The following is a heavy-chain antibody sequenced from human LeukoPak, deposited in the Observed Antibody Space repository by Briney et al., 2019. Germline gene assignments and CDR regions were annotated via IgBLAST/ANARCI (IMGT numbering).Heavy chain of an antibody. J-gene: IGHJ1*01. CDR3: AKHIYGVVSIQQ. V-gene: IGHV3-15*01. CDR1: GFTFRDAW. Sequence: GGSLRLSCAASGFTFRDAWMTWVRQAPGKGLEWDGRIRSKTDGGTTDYAVSVQGRFTISRDDSKNTLYLQMSSLKTEDTAVYYCAKHIYGVVSIQQWGQGTLVTVSS. D-gene: IGHD3-3*01. CDR2: IRSKTDGGTT.